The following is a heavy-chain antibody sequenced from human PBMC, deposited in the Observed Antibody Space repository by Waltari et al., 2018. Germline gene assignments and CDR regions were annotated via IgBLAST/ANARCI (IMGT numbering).Heavy chain of an antibody. V-gene: IGHV3-30-3*01. CDR3: ARGGGAARPYYYYMDV. CDR2: ISYDGSNK. D-gene: IGHD6-6*01. J-gene: IGHJ6*03. Sequence: GKGLEWVAVISYDGSNKYYADSVKGRFTISRDNSKNTLYLQMNSLRAEDTAVYYCARGGGAARPYYYYMDVWGKGTTVTVSS.